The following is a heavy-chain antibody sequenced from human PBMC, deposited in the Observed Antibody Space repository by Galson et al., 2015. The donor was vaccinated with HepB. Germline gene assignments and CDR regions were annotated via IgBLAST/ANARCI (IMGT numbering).Heavy chain of an antibody. J-gene: IGHJ3*02. V-gene: IGHV1-69*13. D-gene: IGHD6-19*01. CDR2: IIPIFGTA. CDR3: ARPRMGYSSGLEAFDI. Sequence: SVKVSCKASGGTFSSYAISWVRQAPGQGLEWMGGIIPIFGTANYAQKFQGRVTITADESTSTAYMELSSLRSEDTAVYYSARPRMGYSSGLEAFDIWGQGTMVTVSS. CDR1: GGTFSSYA.